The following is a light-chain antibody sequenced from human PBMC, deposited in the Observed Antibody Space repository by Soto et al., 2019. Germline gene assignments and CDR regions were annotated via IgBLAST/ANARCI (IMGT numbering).Light chain of an antibody. V-gene: IGKV1-5*03. Sequence: DIQMTQSPSTLSASVGDRVTITCRASQSISSWLAWYQQKPGKAPKLLIYKASSLESGVPSRFSGSGSGTEFTLTIISLQPYDFATYSCQQCDSYPWTFGQGTKVEIK. CDR1: QSISSW. J-gene: IGKJ1*01. CDR3: QQCDSYPWT. CDR2: KAS.